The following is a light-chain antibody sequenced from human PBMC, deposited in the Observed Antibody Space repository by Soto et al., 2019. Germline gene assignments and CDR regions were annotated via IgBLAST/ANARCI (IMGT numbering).Light chain of an antibody. CDR2: DVS. V-gene: IGLV2-14*01. CDR1: SSDVGGYND. CDR3: SSYTSSSTGV. Sequence: QSALTQPASVSGSPGQSITISCTGTSSDVGGYNDVSWYQQHPGKAPKLMIYDVSNRPSGVSNRFSGSKSGNTASLTISGLKAEDEADYYCSSYTSSSTGVFGGGTKLTVL. J-gene: IGLJ2*01.